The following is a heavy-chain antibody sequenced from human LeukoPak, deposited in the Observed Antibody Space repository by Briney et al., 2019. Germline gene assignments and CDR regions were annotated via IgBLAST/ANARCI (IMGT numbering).Heavy chain of an antibody. D-gene: IGHD3-3*01. CDR3: ARDRSNYYNDAFDI. CDR2: IYYSGST. CDR1: GGSISSYY. Sequence: PSETLSLTCTVSGGSISSYYWSWIRQPPGKGLEWIGYIYYSGSTNYNPSLKSRVTISVDTSKNQLSLKLSSVTAADTAVYYCARDRSNYYNDAFDIWGQGTMVTVSS. V-gene: IGHV4-59*01. J-gene: IGHJ3*02.